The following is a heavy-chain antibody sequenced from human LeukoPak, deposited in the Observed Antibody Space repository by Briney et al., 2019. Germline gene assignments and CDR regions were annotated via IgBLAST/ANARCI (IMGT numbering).Heavy chain of an antibody. Sequence: SETLSLTCTVSGGSISSDGYYWGWIRQPPGEDLEWIGSIYYSGSTYYNSSLKSRVTISVDTSKNQFSLKLSSVTAADTAVYYCVRQPGYSYGRFDYWGQGTLVTVSS. V-gene: IGHV4-39*01. D-gene: IGHD5-18*01. CDR1: GGSISSDGYY. CDR3: VRQPGYSYGRFDY. CDR2: IYYSGST. J-gene: IGHJ4*02.